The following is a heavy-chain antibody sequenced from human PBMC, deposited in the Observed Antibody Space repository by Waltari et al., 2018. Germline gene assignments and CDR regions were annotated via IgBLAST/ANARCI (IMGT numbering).Heavy chain of an antibody. CDR1: GFTFSSYG. D-gene: IGHD6-13*01. CDR3: ARAAAGTPDNLDY. V-gene: IGHV3-33*01. J-gene: IGHJ4*02. Sequence: QVQLVESGGGVVQPGRSLRLSCAASGFTFSSYGMHWVRRAPGKGLEGVEVIWYDGSKKYYADTVKGRFTNSRDNSKNTLYLQMNSLRSEDTAVYYCARAAAGTPDNLDYWGQGTLVTVSS. CDR2: IWYDGSKK.